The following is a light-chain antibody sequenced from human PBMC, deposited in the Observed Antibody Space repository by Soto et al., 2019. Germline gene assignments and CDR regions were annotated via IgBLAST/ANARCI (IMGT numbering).Light chain of an antibody. Sequence: QSALTQPASVSGSPGQSITISCTGTSSDVGDNNYVSWYQQHPGKAPTLMIYDVTHRPSGISNRFSGSKSGNTASLTISGLQAEDEADYYCSSYTSSSTLYVFGTGTKVTVL. J-gene: IGLJ1*01. V-gene: IGLV2-14*01. CDR1: SSDVGDNNY. CDR3: SSYTSSSTLYV. CDR2: DVT.